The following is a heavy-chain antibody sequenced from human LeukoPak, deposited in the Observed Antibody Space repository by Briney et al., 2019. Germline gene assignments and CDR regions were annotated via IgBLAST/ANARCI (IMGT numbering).Heavy chain of an antibody. CDR1: GGSISSYY. CDR2: IYYSGST. D-gene: IGHD2-2*01. CDR3: AREMGDIVVVPAGNDAFDI. Sequence: PSETLSLTCTVSGGSISSYYWSWIRQPPGKGLEWIGSIYYSGSTYYNPSLKSRVTISVDTSKNQFSLTLSSVTAADTAVYYCAREMGDIVVVPAGNDAFDIWGQGTMVTVSS. V-gene: IGHV4-39*07. J-gene: IGHJ3*02.